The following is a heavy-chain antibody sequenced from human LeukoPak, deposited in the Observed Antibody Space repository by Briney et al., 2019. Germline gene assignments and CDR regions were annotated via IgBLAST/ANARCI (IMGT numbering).Heavy chain of an antibody. CDR1: GFTFSIYA. J-gene: IGHJ4*02. CDR2: ITTRSGST. V-gene: IGHV3-23*01. Sequence: GGSLRLSCAASGFTFSIYAMSWVRQAPGKGLEWVSTITTRSGSTYYADSVKGRFTISRDNSKNTLYLQMNSLRAEDTAVYYCAEEVSWRVAGTMGLDYWGQGNLVTVSS. D-gene: IGHD6-19*01. CDR3: AEEVSWRVAGTMGLDY.